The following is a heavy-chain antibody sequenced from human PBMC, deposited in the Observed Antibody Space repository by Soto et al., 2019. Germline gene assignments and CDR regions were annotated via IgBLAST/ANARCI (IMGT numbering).Heavy chain of an antibody. CDR2: IYYSGST. V-gene: IGHV4-61*08. J-gene: IGHJ6*02. Sequence: PSETLSLTCAVSGGSISSGGYSWSWIRQPPGKGLEWIGYIYYSGSTNYNPSLKSRVTISVDTSKNQFSLKLSSVTAADTAVYYCARQIWFGEQGYYYYGMDVWGQGTTVTVSS. D-gene: IGHD3-10*01. CDR3: ARQIWFGEQGYYYYGMDV. CDR1: GGSISSGGYS.